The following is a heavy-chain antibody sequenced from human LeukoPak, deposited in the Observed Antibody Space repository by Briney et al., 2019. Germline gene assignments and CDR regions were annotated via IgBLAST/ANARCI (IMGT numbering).Heavy chain of an antibody. CDR3: AKDDDYYGSGSFVY. CDR2: ISGSGGST. D-gene: IGHD3-10*01. V-gene: IGHV3-23*01. J-gene: IGHJ4*02. CDR1: GFTFGDCA. Sequence: GGSLRLSCTASGFTFGDCAISWVRQAPGKGLEWVSAISGSGGSTYYADSVKGRFTISRDNSKNTLYLQMNSLRAEDTAVYYCAKDDDYYGSGSFVYWGQGTLVTVSS.